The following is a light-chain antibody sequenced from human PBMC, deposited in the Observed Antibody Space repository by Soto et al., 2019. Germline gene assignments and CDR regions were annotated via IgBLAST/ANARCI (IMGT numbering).Light chain of an antibody. Sequence: IVLTQSPGTLSLSPGERVTLSCRASQSVTTRLAWYQHKPGQAPTLLMSGASNRASGVPDRFSGSGSGTDFTLTISRLEPEDFAVYYCHQYVSSWTFGQGTKVDIK. CDR3: HQYVSSWT. CDR2: GAS. V-gene: IGKV3-20*01. J-gene: IGKJ1*01. CDR1: QSVTTR.